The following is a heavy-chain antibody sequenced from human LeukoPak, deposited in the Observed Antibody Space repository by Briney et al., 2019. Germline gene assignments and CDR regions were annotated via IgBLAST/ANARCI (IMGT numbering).Heavy chain of an antibody. V-gene: IGHV3-21*04. J-gene: IGHJ4*02. CDR3: ARIVVPALPGFDY. CDR2: ISSSSSYI. Sequence: GGSLRLSCAASGFTFSSYSMNWVRQAPGKGLEWVSSISSSSSYIYYADSVKGRFTISRDNAKNSLYLQMNSLRSDDTAVYYCARIVVPALPGFDYWGQGTLVTVSS. CDR1: GFTFSSYS. D-gene: IGHD2-2*01.